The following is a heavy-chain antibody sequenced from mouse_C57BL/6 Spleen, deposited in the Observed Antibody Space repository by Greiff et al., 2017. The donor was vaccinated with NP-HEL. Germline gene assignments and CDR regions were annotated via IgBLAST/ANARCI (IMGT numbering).Heavy chain of an antibody. CDR1: GYSITSGYD. Sequence: VQLKESGPGMVKPSQSLSLTCTVTGYSITSGYDWHWIRHFPGNKLEWMGYISYSGSTNYNPSLKSRISITHDTSKNHFFLKLNSVTTEDTATYYCARVGSYYDYFDYWGQGTTLTVSS. V-gene: IGHV3-1*01. J-gene: IGHJ2*01. D-gene: IGHD2-4*01. CDR3: ARVGSYYDYFDY. CDR2: ISYSGST.